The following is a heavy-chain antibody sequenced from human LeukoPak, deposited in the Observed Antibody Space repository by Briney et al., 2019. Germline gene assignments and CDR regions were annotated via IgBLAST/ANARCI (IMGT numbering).Heavy chain of an antibody. V-gene: IGHV3-48*03. D-gene: IGHD2-15*01. CDR3: ARDPAGYCSGGSCFDY. J-gene: IGHJ4*02. CDR2: ISSSGSTI. CDR1: GFTFSSYE. Sequence: GGSLRLSCAASGFTFSSYEMHWVRQAPGKGLEWVSYISSSGSTIYYADYVKGRFTISRDNAKNSLYLQMNSLRAEDTAVYYCARDPAGYCSGGSCFDYWGQGTLVAVSS.